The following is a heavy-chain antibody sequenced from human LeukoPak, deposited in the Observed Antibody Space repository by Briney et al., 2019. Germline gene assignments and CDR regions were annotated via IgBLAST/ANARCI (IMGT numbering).Heavy chain of an antibody. Sequence: ASVKVSCKASGYTFTGYYMHWVRQAPGQGLEWMGWINPNSGGTNYAQKFQGRVTMTRDTSISTAYMELSRLRSDDTAVYYCARHFYGSGSYYAHWGQGTLVTVSS. CDR1: GYTFTGYY. CDR2: INPNSGGT. CDR3: ARHFYGSGSYYAH. D-gene: IGHD3-10*01. V-gene: IGHV1-2*02. J-gene: IGHJ4*02.